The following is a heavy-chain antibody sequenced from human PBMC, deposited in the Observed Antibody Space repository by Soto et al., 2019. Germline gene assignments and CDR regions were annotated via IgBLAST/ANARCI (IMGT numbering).Heavy chain of an antibody. J-gene: IGHJ4*02. D-gene: IGHD2-2*01. V-gene: IGHV1-8*01. CDR3: ARGFSRYYDY. CDR1: GYTFIDYD. CDR2: MNPNTGNT. Sequence: ASVKVSCKASGYTFIDYDINWVRQAAGQGLEWMGWMNPNTGNTAYAQKLQGRLTLTRQTSISTAYMELSSLTSDDTAIYYCARGFSRYYDYCAQGSLVTVSA.